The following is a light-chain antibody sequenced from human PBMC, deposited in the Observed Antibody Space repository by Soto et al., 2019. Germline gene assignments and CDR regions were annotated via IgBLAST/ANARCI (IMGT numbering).Light chain of an antibody. CDR2: GAS. Sequence: EVVVTQSPATLSVSPGERATLSCRASQSVGSGLSWYQQKPGQAPRLLIYGASSRATGIPARFSGSGSGTDFTLTISSLEPEDFAVYYCQQRTNWPPWTFGQGTKVDIK. CDR3: QQRTNWPPWT. CDR1: QSVGSG. V-gene: IGKV3-11*01. J-gene: IGKJ1*01.